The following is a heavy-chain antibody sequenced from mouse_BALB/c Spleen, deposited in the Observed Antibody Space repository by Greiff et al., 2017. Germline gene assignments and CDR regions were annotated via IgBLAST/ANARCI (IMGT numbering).Heavy chain of an antibody. V-gene: IGHV1-14*01. CDR2: INPYNDGT. CDR1: GYTFTSYV. Sequence: VQLQQSGPELVKPGASVKMSCKASGYTFTSYVMHWVKQKPGQGLEWIGYINPYNDGTKYNEKFKGKATLTSDKSSRTAYMELSSLTSEDSAVYDCARGLFTTAPIFDYWGQGTTLAVSS. D-gene: IGHD1-2*01. J-gene: IGHJ2*01. CDR3: ARGLFTTAPIFDY.